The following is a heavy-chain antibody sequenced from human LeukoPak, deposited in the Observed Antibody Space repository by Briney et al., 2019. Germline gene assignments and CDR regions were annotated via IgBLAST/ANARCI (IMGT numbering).Heavy chain of an antibody. CDR1: DGSISNSY. V-gene: IGHV4-4*09. J-gene: IGHJ4*02. CDR3: AYSYDGKVVPFDC. CDR2: IHSSGRT. Sequence: PSETLSLTCTVSDGSISNSYWNWVRQPPGKEREWLGYIHSSGRTNYNPSLKSRITLLIDTSENQFSLRLTSVTAADTAVYYCAYSYDGKVVPFDCWGQGSLVTVSS. D-gene: IGHD4-23*01.